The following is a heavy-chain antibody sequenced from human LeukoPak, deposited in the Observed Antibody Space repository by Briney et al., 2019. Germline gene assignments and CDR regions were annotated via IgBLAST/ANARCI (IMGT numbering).Heavy chain of an antibody. D-gene: IGHD3-9*01. CDR1: GGSISSSNW. CDR3: ARDGGYDLLPWSP. CDR2: IYHSGST. Sequence: PSETLSLTCAVSGGSISSSNWWSWVRQPPGKGLEWIGEIYHSGSTNYNPSLKSRVTISVDKSKNQFSLQLSSVTAADTAVYYCARDGGYDLLPWSPWGQGTLVTVSS. J-gene: IGHJ5*02. V-gene: IGHV4-4*02.